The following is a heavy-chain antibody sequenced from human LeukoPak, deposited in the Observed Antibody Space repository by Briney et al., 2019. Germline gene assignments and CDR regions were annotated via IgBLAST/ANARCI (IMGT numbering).Heavy chain of an antibody. J-gene: IGHJ4*02. Sequence: GGSLRLSCAASDFSFTTYAMSWVRQAPGKGLEWVSYISSSDNTIYYADSVKGRFTISRDNAKNSLYLQMNSLRAEDTAVYYCARKPFHGSGIGHWGQGTLVTVSS. CDR3: ARKPFHGSGIGH. CDR1: DFSFTTYA. CDR2: ISSSDNTI. D-gene: IGHD3-10*01. V-gene: IGHV3-48*03.